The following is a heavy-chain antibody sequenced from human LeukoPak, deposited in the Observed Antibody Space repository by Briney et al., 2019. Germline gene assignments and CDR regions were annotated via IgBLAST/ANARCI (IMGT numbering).Heavy chain of an antibody. J-gene: IGHJ3*02. Sequence: PSETLSLTCDVSGGSFTGYYWTWLRQPPGKGLEWIGEVNHFESISYNPSLKGRATISADTSKNQLSLKLSSVTAADTAVYYCAEGSTGTPRAFDIWGQGTMVTVSS. CDR2: VNHFESI. V-gene: IGHV4-34*01. CDR1: GGSFTGYY. CDR3: AEGSTGTPRAFDI. D-gene: IGHD1-1*01.